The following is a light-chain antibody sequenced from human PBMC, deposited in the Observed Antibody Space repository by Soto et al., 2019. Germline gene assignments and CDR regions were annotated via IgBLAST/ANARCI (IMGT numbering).Light chain of an antibody. Sequence: DVQMTQSPSYLSASVGDRVTITCRASQGIAPELAWFQQKPGKVPKLLIYAASTLQSGFPSRFSGSGSGTDFTLTISSLQPEDVATYYCQKYNSAPLTFGGGTKVEIK. CDR3: QKYNSAPLT. CDR1: QGIAPE. V-gene: IGKV1-27*01. J-gene: IGKJ4*01. CDR2: AAS.